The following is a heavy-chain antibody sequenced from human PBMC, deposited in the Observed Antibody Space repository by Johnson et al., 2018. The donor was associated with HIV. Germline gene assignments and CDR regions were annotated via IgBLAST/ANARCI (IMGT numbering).Heavy chain of an antibody. J-gene: IGHJ3*02. D-gene: IGHD5-24*01. V-gene: IGHV3-66*01. CDR2: IYSGGST. CDR3: AREMAAPSTWALDI. CDR1: GFSVSNNY. Sequence: VQLVESGGGLVQPGGSLRLSCGASGFSVSNNYMNWVRQAPGKGLEWVSVIYSGGSTYYADPVKGRFTISRDNSKNTLYLQMNSLRAEDTAVYYCAREMAAPSTWALDIWGQGTMVPVSS.